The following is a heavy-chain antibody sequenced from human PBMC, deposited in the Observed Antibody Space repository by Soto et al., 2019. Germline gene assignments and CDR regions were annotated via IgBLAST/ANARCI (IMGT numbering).Heavy chain of an antibody. CDR2: ISGSGGNT. Sequence: PGGSLRLSCAASGFTFSSYAMSWVRQAPGKGLEWVSAISGSGGNTYYADSVKGRFTISRDKSKNTLYLQMNSLRAEDTAIYYCQSYCSGGSCYRTNAFDIWGQGTMVTVSS. CDR1: GFTFSSYA. J-gene: IGHJ3*02. CDR3: QSYCSGGSCYRTNAFDI. V-gene: IGHV3-23*01. D-gene: IGHD2-15*01.